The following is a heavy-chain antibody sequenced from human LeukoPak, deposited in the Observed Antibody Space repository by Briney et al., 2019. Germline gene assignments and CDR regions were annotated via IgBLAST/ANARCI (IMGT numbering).Heavy chain of an antibody. J-gene: IGHJ4*02. CDR1: GGSISSYY. D-gene: IGHD2-15*01. CDR3: ARDHCSGGSCYPDY. V-gene: IGHV4-59*01. CDR2: IYYSGST. Sequence: SETLSLTCTVSGGSISSYYWSWVRQPPGKGREWIGYIYYSGSTNYNPSLKSRVTISVDTSKNQFSLKLSSVTAADTAVYYCARDHCSGGSCYPDYWGQGTLVTVSS.